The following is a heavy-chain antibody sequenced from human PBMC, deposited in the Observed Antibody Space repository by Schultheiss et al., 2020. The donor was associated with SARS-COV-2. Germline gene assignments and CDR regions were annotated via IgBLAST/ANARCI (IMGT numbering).Heavy chain of an antibody. V-gene: IGHV4-59*08. CDR2: IYYSGST. Sequence: SQTLSLTCTVSGGSISSYYWSWIRQPPGKGLEWIGYIYYSGSTNYNPSLKSRVTISVDTSKNQFSLKLSSVTSADTAVYYCARGSGGYTEPYYFDYWGQGTLVTVSS. D-gene: IGHD1-14*01. J-gene: IGHJ4*02. CDR1: GGSISSYY. CDR3: ARGSGGYTEPYYFDY.